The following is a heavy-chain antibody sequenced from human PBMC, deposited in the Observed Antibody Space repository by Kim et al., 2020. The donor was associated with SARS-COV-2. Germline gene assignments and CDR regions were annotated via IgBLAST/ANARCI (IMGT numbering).Heavy chain of an antibody. CDR1: GFTFSDYY. V-gene: IGHV3-11*01. J-gene: IGHJ5*02. D-gene: IGHD6-19*01. CDR3: AREVLVWQWLGWFDP. Sequence: GGSLRLSCAASGFTFSDYYMSWIRQAPGKGLEWVSYISSSGSTIYYADSEKGRFTISRDNAKNSLYLQMNSLRAEDTAVYYCAREVLVWQWLGWFDPWGQGTLVTVSS. CDR2: ISSSGSTI.